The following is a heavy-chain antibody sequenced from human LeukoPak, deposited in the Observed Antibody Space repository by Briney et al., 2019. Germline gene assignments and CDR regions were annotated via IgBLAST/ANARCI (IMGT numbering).Heavy chain of an antibody. CDR3: AKDSYYYDSISSAFDI. V-gene: IGHV3-23*01. D-gene: IGHD3-22*01. CDR1: GFTFSNYA. CDR2: IAFSGST. Sequence: GGSLRLSCAASGFTFSNYALTWVRQAPGKGLEWVSAIAFSGSTYYADSAKGRFTISRDNSKNTLYLQMNSLRAEDTAAYYRAKDSYYYDSISSAFDIWGQGTMVTVSS. J-gene: IGHJ3*02.